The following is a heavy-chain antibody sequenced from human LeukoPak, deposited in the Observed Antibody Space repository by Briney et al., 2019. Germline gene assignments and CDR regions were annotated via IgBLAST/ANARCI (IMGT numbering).Heavy chain of an antibody. Sequence: PSETLSLTCTVSGGSISSGGYYWSWIRQHPGKGLEWIGYIYYSGSTYYNPSLKSRVTISVDTSKNQFSLKLSSVTAADTAVYYCARGGRDYLSYYYYGMDVWGQGTTVTVSS. CDR3: ARGGRDYLSYYYYGMDV. J-gene: IGHJ6*02. CDR2: IYYSGST. D-gene: IGHD4-17*01. V-gene: IGHV4-31*03. CDR1: GGSISSGGYY.